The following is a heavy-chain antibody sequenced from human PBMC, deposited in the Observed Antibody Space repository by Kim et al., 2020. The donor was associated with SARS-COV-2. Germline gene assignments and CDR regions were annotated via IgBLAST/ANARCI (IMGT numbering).Heavy chain of an antibody. CDR1: GGSISSYY. J-gene: IGHJ4*02. CDR2: MYYSGST. D-gene: IGHD6-13*01. CDR3: ARYSSSWSYFDS. V-gene: IGHV4-59*08. Sequence: SETLSLTCTVTGGSISSYYWSWIRQPPGKGLEWIGYMYYSGSTNYNPSLKSRVTISVDTSKNQSSLKLSSVTAADTAVYYCARYSSSWSYFDSWDQGTL.